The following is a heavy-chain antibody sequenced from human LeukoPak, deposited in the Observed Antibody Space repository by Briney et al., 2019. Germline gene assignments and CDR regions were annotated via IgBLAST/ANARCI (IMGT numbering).Heavy chain of an antibody. Sequence: SETLSLTCAVYGGSFSGYYWSWIRQPPGKGLEWIGEINHSGSTNYNPSLKSRVTISVDTSKNQFSPKLSSVTAADTAVYYCARQLTTMIVVARLFDPWGQGTLVTVSS. CDR3: ARQLTTMIVVARLFDP. D-gene: IGHD3-22*01. CDR2: INHSGST. CDR1: GGSFSGYY. J-gene: IGHJ5*02. V-gene: IGHV4-34*01.